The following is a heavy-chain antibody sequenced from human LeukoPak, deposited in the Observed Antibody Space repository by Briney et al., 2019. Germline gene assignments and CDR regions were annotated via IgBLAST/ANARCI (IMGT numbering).Heavy chain of an antibody. V-gene: IGHV1-8*02. Sequence: GASVTVSCKASRGTFSSYAINWVRQATGQGLEWMGWMNPNSGNTGYAQKFQGRVTMTRNTSISTAYMELSSLRSEDTAVYYCARAGYYDSSGYSDYWGQGTLVTVSS. CDR3: ARAGYYDSSGYSDY. CDR1: RGTFSSYA. J-gene: IGHJ4*02. CDR2: MNPNSGNT. D-gene: IGHD3-22*01.